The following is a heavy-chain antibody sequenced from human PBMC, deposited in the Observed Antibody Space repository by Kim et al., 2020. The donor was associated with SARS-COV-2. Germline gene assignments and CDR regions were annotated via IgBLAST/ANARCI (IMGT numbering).Heavy chain of an antibody. Sequence: GGSLRLSCAASEFTFSSYSMNWVRQAPGKGLEWVSSISSSSSYIYYADSVKGRFTISRDNAKNSLYLQMNSLRAEDTAVYYCASAHSGYDYADDYWGQGTLVTVSS. J-gene: IGHJ4*02. CDR1: EFTFSSYS. V-gene: IGHV3-21*01. D-gene: IGHD5-12*01. CDR3: ASAHSGYDYADDY. CDR2: ISSSSSYI.